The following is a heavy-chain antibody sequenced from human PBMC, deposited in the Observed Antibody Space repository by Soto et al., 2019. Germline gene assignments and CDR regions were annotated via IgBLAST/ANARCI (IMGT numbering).Heavy chain of an antibody. CDR3: GRNSGAVKPDC. D-gene: IGHD6-19*01. CDR2: IYPGDSDT. Sequence: SLKISGKGSGYSVASDWIGWVHQMPGKGLEWMGIIYPGDSDTRYGPSFQGQVTISTDKSITTAYLHWSSLKASDTAMYYCGRNSGAVKPDCWRQGTPGIASS. V-gene: IGHV5-51*07. J-gene: IGHJ4*02. CDR1: GYSVASDW.